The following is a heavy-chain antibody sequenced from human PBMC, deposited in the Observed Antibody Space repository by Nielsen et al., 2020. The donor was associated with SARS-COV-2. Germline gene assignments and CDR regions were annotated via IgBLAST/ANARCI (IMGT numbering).Heavy chain of an antibody. J-gene: IGHJ4*02. CDR3: ARVGSSRLDGY. V-gene: IGHV3-48*01. D-gene: IGHD6-13*01. CDR2: ISSSGTTI. CDR1: AFTFSSRS. Sequence: GESLKISCAASAFTFSSRSMNWVRQPPGKGLEWVSYISSSGTTIYYADSVGGRFSISRDNAKNSLYLQMNSLRVEDTGVYYCARVGSSRLDGYWGQGTLVTVSS.